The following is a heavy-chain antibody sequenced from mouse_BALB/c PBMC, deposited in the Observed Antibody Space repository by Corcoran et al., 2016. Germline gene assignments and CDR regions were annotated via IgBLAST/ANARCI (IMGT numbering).Heavy chain of an antibody. V-gene: IGHV9-3-1*01. CDR1: GYTFPNYG. CDR3: ARSDGYFDY. D-gene: IGHD2-3*01. Sequence: QIQLVQSGPELKKPGETVKISCKASGYTFPNYGMNGVKQAPGKGLKWMGWINTYTGEPTYADDFKGRFAFSLETSASTAYLQINNLKNEDTATYFGARSDGYFDYGGQGTTLTVS. CDR2: INTYTGEP. J-gene: IGHJ2*01.